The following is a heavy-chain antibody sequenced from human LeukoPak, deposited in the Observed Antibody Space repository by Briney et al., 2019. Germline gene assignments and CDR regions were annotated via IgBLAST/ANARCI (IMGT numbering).Heavy chain of an antibody. Sequence: TLRLSCSASGFTFFSYAMHRVRQAPGTELEWLAVIWYDGSNTYYADSVKGRFTISRDNSKNTLHLQMNSLGAEDTDVYYCATVPYWGQGTLVTVSS. CDR3: ATVPY. CDR1: GFTFFSYA. CDR2: IWYDGSNT. J-gene: IGHJ4*02. V-gene: IGHV3-33*03. D-gene: IGHD2-2*01.